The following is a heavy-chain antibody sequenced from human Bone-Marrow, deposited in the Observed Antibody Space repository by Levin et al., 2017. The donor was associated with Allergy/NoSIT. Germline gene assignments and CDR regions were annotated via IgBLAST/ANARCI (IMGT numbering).Heavy chain of an antibody. J-gene: IGHJ4*02. CDR3: ARAGPNWRFDS. Sequence: SGGSLRLSCAASGFTFSASWMHWVRQAPGKGLVWVSLINHDGTRTNYADSVRGRFTISRDNAKNTLYLQLTGLRAEDTAFYYCARAGPNWRFDSWGQGALVTVSS. D-gene: IGHD7-27*01. CDR2: INHDGTRT. V-gene: IGHV3-74*01. CDR1: GFTFSASW.